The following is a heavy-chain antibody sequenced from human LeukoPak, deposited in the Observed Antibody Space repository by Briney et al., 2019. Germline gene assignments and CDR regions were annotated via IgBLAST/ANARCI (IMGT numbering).Heavy chain of an antibody. V-gene: IGHV3-21*01. CDR3: ARDRITIFGVVES. D-gene: IGHD3-3*01. J-gene: IGHJ4*02. CDR1: GFTFSRHG. Sequence: GGSLRLSCSASGFTFSRHGMSWVRQAPGKGLEWVSSLSSAGVTAYYADSVKGRFTISRDNAKNSLYLQMNSLRAEDTAVYYCARDRITIFGVVESWGQGTLVTVSS. CDR2: LSSAGVTA.